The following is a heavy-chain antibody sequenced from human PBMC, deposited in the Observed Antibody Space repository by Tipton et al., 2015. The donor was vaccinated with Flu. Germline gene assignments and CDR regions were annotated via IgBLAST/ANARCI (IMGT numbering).Heavy chain of an antibody. CDR1: GGSISSSSYY. V-gene: IGHV4-39*07. Sequence: TLSLTCTVSGGSISSSSYYWGWIRQPPGKGLEWIGSIYYSGSTYYSPSLKSRVTISVDTSKNQFSLKLSSVTAADTAVYYCARVTGPPYYYGMDVWGQGTTVTVSS. CDR3: ARVTGPPYYYGMDV. J-gene: IGHJ6*02. CDR2: IYYSGST.